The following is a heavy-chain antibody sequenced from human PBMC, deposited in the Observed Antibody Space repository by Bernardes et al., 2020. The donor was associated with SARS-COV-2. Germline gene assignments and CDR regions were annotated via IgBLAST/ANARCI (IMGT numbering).Heavy chain of an antibody. CDR2: IFNTGRT. D-gene: IGHD6-19*01. V-gene: IGHV4-59*01. CDR1: GDSIRNAH. CDR3: ARGPTQYFGSGPGGLIAQ. J-gene: IGHJ1*01. Sequence: SETLSLTCTVSGDSIRNAHWSWIRQYPGPGLAWIGYIFNTGRTHYNPSLRGRVTISVDTSQNQFSLRLNSVTPADTAVYYCARGPTQYFGSGPGGLIAQWGQGALVTVSS.